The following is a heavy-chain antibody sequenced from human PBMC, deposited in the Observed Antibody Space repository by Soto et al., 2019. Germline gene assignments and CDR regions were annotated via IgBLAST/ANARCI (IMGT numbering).Heavy chain of an antibody. CDR1: GFTFSSYS. D-gene: IGHD6-13*01. CDR2: ISSSSSTI. V-gene: IGHV3-48*01. J-gene: IGHJ4*02. Sequence: GGSLRLSCAASGFTFSSYSMNWVRQAPGKGLEWVSYISSSSSTIYYADSVKGRFTISRDNAKNSLYLQMNSLRAEDTAVYYCASTAAGSNYWGQGTLVTVSS. CDR3: ASTAAGSNY.